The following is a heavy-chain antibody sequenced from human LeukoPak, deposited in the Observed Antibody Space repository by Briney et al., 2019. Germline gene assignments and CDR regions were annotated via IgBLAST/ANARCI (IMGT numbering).Heavy chain of an antibody. J-gene: IGHJ5*01. CDR1: GFTFSDSY. Sequence: GGSLRLSCAVSGFTFSDSYMSWIRQAPGKGLDWLACISSSSHVIYYADSVKGRFTISRDNAKNSLYLQLNSLRAEDTAVYYCARTGRNNYFVSWGEGALVTVSS. CDR2: ISSSSHVI. CDR3: ARTGRNNYFVS. V-gene: IGHV3-11*01.